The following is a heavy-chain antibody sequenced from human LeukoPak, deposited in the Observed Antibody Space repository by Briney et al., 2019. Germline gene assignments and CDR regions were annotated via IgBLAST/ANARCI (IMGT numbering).Heavy chain of an antibody. V-gene: IGHV3-9*01. D-gene: IGHD3-22*01. J-gene: IGHJ6*02. CDR1: GFTFDDYA. CDR3: AKDLSSAITSALVLDV. CDR2: ITWDRDNI. Sequence: GGSLRLSCTVSGFTFDDYAMHWVRHTPGKGLEWVAGITWDRDNIGYGDSVKGRFTISRDNVKNVLYLQMNSLRPEDTALYYCAKDLSSAITSALVLDVWGQGTTV.